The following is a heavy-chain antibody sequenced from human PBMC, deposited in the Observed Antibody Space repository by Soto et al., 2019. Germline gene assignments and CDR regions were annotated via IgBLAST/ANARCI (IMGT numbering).Heavy chain of an antibody. V-gene: IGHV4-34*01. J-gene: IGHJ5*02. CDR1: GGSFSGYI. D-gene: IGHD6-13*01. Sequence: SETLSLTCAVSGGSFSGYIWTWIRQTPGKGLQWIGQINHSGSSIYNPSLKNRVTISTMSNNKFSLELSSVTAADTAVYYRAPYSSSRGWFDPWGQGTLVTVSS. CDR2: INHSGSS. CDR3: APYSSSRGWFDP.